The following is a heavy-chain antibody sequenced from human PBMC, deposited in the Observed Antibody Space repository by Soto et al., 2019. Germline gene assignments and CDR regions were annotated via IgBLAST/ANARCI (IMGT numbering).Heavy chain of an antibody. Sequence: EVQLLESGGGLVQPGGSLRLSCAASGFTFSTYAMRWVRQAPGKGLEWVSAISGSGGSTYYADSVKGRFTISRDNSKNTLYLQMNSLRAEDTAVYYCGAGGFWSGRIDSWGQGTLVTVSS. CDR3: GAGGFWSGRIDS. CDR1: GFTFSTYA. CDR2: ISGSGGST. J-gene: IGHJ4*02. V-gene: IGHV3-23*01. D-gene: IGHD3-3*01.